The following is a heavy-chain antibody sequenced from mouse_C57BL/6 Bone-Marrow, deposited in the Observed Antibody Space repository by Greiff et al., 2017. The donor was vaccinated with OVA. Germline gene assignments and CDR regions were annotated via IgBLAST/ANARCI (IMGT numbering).Heavy chain of an antibody. CDR3: AKLHYYGGGMDY. J-gene: IGHJ2*01. V-gene: IGHV2-9*01. Sequence: VKLVESGPGLVAPSQSLSITCTVSGFSLTSYGVDWVRQPPGKGLEWLGVIWGGGSTNYNSALMYRRSISKDNSKSKIFLKMNSLQTYDTAMYYCAKLHYYGGGMDYWGQGTTLTVSS. D-gene: IGHD1-1*01. CDR2: IWGGGST. CDR1: GFSLTSYG.